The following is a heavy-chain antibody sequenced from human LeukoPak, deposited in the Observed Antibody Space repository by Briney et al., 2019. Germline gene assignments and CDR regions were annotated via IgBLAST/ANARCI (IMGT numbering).Heavy chain of an antibody. V-gene: IGHV3-49*04. J-gene: IGHJ4*02. CDR1: GFTFSSYS. Sequence: GGSLRLSCAASGFTFSSYSMSWVRQAPGKGLEWVGFIRSKAYGGTTEYAASVKGRFTISRDDSKSIAYLQMNSLKTEDTAVYYCTRAYSSSWYPPFDYWGQGTLVTVSS. D-gene: IGHD6-13*01. CDR3: TRAYSSSWYPPFDY. CDR2: IRSKAYGGTT.